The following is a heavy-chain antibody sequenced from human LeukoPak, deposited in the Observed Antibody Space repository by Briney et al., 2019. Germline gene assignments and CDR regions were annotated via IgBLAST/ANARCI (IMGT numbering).Heavy chain of an antibody. CDR2: IYYSGSA. V-gene: IGHV4-61*08. D-gene: IGHD6-25*01. J-gene: IGHJ4*02. Sequence: SETLSLTCTVSGGSISSGGYYWSWIRQHPGKGLEWIGNIYYSGSANHNPSLKSRVTISRDTSKNQFSLKLTSVTTAGTAVYYCARAGGVKTAALDLDYWGQGTLVTVSS. CDR1: GGSISSGGYY. CDR3: ARAGGVKTAALDLDY.